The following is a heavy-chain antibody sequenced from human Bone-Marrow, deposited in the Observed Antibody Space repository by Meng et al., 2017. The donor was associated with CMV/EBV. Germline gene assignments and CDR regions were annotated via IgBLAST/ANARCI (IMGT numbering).Heavy chain of an antibody. CDR2: IYYSGST. CDR3: ASLSGYATYFDY. CDR1: GGSISSYY. D-gene: IGHD5-12*01. V-gene: IGHV4-59*01. Sequence: SETLSLTCTVSGGSISSYYWSWIRQPPGKGLEWIGYIYYSGSTNYNPTLKRRVTISVDTSKNQYSLKLSSVTAADTAVYYCASLSGYATYFDYWGQGTLVTVSS. J-gene: IGHJ4*02.